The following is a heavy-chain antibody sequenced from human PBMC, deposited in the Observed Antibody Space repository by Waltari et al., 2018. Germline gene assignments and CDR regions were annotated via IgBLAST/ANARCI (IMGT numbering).Heavy chain of an antibody. V-gene: IGHV1-69*05. Sequence: QVQLVQSGAEVKKPGSSVKVSCKASGGTFSSYAISWVRQAPGQGLEWMGGIIPIFGTANYAQKVQGRVTITTDESTSTAYMELSSLRSEDTAVYYCARDLAAAGTDYYYYMDVWGKGTTVTVSS. CDR3: ARDLAAAGTDYYYYMDV. J-gene: IGHJ6*03. CDR2: IIPIFGTA. CDR1: GGTFSSYA. D-gene: IGHD6-13*01.